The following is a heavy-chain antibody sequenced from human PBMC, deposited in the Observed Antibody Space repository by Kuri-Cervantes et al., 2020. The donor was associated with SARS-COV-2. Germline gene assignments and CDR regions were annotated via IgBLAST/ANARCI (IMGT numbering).Heavy chain of an antibody. J-gene: IGHJ4*02. CDR2: INWIGVRT. Sequence: GESLKISCAASGFTFDDYGMSWVRQAPGKGLEWVSGINWIGVRTGYTDYVKGRFTISRDNAKNSLYLQMNSLRAEDTAFYYCARAGTSGSYLGYWGQGTLVTVSS. D-gene: IGHD1-26*01. CDR1: GFTFDDYG. CDR3: ARAGTSGSYLGY. V-gene: IGHV3-20*04.